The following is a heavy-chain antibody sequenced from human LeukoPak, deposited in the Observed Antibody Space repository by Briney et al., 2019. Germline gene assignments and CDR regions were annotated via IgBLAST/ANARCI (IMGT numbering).Heavy chain of an antibody. CDR2: ISSSSSYI. CDR1: GFTFSSYS. Sequence: GGSLRLSCAASGFTFSSYSMNWVRQAPGNGLEWVSSISSSSSYIYYADSVKGRFTISRDNAKNSLYLQMNSLRAEDTAVYYCAREAGYSENVDALDIWGQGTMVTVSS. D-gene: IGHD2-15*01. J-gene: IGHJ3*02. V-gene: IGHV3-21*01. CDR3: AREAGYSENVDALDI.